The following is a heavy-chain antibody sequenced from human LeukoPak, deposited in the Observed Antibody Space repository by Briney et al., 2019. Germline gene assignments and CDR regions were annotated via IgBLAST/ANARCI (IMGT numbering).Heavy chain of an antibody. J-gene: IGHJ4*02. Sequence: SGPTLVKPTQTLTLTCTFSGFSLSTSGVNVGWIRQPPGKALEWLALIYWDDDKRYSPSLKSRLTITKDTSKNQVVLTMTNMDPVDTATYYCAHRRLAAGTNYFDYWGQGTLVTVSS. CDR3: AHRRLAAGTNYFDY. CDR2: IYWDDDK. CDR1: GFSLSTSGVN. V-gene: IGHV2-5*02. D-gene: IGHD6-13*01.